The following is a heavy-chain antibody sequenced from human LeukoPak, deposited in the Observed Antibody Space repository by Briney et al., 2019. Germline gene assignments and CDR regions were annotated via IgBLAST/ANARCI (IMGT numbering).Heavy chain of an antibody. CDR3: ARHGSWSFDY. CDR2: ITSGSSSNV. Sequence: GGSLRLSCAASGFTYSSHPMSWVRQAPGKGLEWVSAITSGSSSNVYYTDSRKGRFTISRDNSKNTLYLQMNSLRAEDTAVYYCARHGSWSFDYWGQGTLVTVSA. V-gene: IGHV3-23*01. D-gene: IGHD6-13*01. CDR1: GFTYSSHP. J-gene: IGHJ4*02.